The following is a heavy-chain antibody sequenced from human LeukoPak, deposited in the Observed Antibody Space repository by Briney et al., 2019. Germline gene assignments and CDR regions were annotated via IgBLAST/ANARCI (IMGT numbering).Heavy chain of an antibody. Sequence: SQTLSLTCTVSGGSISSGGYYWSWIRQPAGKGLEWIGRIYTSGSTNYNPSLKSRVTISVDTSKNQFSLKLSSVTAADTAVYYCASEIYPATFDYWGQGTLVTVSS. J-gene: IGHJ4*02. V-gene: IGHV4-61*02. CDR2: IYTSGST. CDR3: ASEIYPATFDY. CDR1: GGSISSGGYY. D-gene: IGHD2-15*01.